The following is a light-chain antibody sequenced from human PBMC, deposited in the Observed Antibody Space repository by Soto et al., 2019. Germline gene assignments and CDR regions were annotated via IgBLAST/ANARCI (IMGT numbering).Light chain of an antibody. V-gene: IGLV1-47*01. CDR1: SSNIGSNY. J-gene: IGLJ1*01. CDR3: AAWDDSLSGNYV. CDR2: RNN. Sequence: HSVLTQPPSASGTPGQRVTISCSGSSSNIGSNYVYWYQQLPGTAPKLLIYRNNQRPSGVPDRFSGSKSGTSASLAISGLRSEDEADYYCAAWDDSLSGNYVFGTGTKVTVL.